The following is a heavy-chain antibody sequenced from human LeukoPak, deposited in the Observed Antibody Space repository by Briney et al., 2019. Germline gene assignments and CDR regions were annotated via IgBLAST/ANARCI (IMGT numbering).Heavy chain of an antibody. J-gene: IGHJ4*02. CDR3: ARLFWYYDSSGYSPSDY. CDR2: IYYSGST. CDR1: GGSVSSGSNY. Sequence: SETLSLTCTVSGGSVSSGSNYWSWIRQPPGKRLEWIGYIYYSGSTNYNPSLKSRVTISVDTSKNQFSLKLSSVTAADTAVYYCARLFWYYDSSGYSPSDYWGQGTLVTVSS. D-gene: IGHD3-22*01. V-gene: IGHV4-61*01.